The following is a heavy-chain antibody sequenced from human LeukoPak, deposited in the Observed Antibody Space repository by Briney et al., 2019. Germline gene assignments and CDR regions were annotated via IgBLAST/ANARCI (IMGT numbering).Heavy chain of an antibody. V-gene: IGHV4-34*01. Sequence: SETLSLTCAVYGGSFSGYYWSWIRQPPGKGLEWIGEINHRGSTNYNPSLKSRVTISVDTSKNQFSLKLSSVTAADTAVYYCARVSTYYYGSGTLGYWGQGTLVTVSS. D-gene: IGHD3-10*01. J-gene: IGHJ4*02. CDR1: GGSFSGYY. CDR2: INHRGST. CDR3: ARVSTYYYGSGTLGY.